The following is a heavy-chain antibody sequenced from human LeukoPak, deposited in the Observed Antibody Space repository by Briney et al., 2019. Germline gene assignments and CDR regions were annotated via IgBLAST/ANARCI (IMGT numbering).Heavy chain of an antibody. D-gene: IGHD1-26*01. CDR1: GFTFSNYL. Sequence: GGSLRLSCVGSGFTFSNYLMNWVRQAPGKGLEWVSFISSTGGTIYYADAVKGRFTVSRDNAKNSLLLQMNSLRAEDTALYYCARGYPRAAFDIWGQGTMVTVSS. CDR2: ISSTGGTI. CDR3: ARGYPRAAFDI. V-gene: IGHV3-48*01. J-gene: IGHJ3*02.